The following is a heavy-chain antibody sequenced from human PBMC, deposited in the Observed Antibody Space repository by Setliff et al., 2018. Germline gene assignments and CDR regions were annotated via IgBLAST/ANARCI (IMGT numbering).Heavy chain of an antibody. V-gene: IGHV3-7*01. Sequence: GESLRLSCVGSEFTFRSYWMTWVRQAPGKGLEWVANINPDGSEKYYADFVKGRFTISRDNAKSLLYLQMNSLRTEDTAVYFCARGGIVTARCQEFWGPGTLVTVSS. CDR2: INPDGSEK. D-gene: IGHD1-26*01. CDR3: ARGGIVTARCQEF. CDR1: EFTFRSYW. J-gene: IGHJ4*02.